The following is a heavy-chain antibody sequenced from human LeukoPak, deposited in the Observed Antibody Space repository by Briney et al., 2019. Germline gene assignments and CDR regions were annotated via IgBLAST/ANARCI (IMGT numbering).Heavy chain of an antibody. Sequence: SETLSLTCTVSGGSISSSSYYWGWIRQPPGKGLGWIGSIYYSGSTYYNPSLKSRVTISVDTSKNQFSLKLSSVTAADTAVYYCAIGGYSYGPTGGNDYWGQGTLVTVSS. CDR2: IYYSGST. CDR3: AIGGYSYGPTGGNDY. V-gene: IGHV4-39*07. J-gene: IGHJ4*02. CDR1: GGSISSSSYY. D-gene: IGHD5-18*01.